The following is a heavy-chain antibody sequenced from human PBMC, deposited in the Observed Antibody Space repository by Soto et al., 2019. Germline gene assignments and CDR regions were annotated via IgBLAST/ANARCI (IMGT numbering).Heavy chain of an antibody. V-gene: IGHV1-69*05. J-gene: IGHJ3*02. CDR2: IIPIFGAT. D-gene: IGHD2-15*01. CDR3: ARSHCSGGSCYLGAFDI. Sequence: SVKVSCKASGGTFSSYAISWVRQAPGQGLEWMGGIIPIFGATTYPQKFQGRVTMTRDTSTSTVYMDVSSLRFDDTAVYYCARSHCSGGSCYLGAFDIWGQGTMVTVSS. CDR1: GGTFSSYA.